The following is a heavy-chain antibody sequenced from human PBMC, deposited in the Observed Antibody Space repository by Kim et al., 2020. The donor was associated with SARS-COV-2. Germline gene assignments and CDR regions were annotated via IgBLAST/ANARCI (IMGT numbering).Heavy chain of an antibody. D-gene: IGHD1-26*01. V-gene: IGHV4-39*07. Sequence: YKPALKRRVTISVETSKNQFSLKLSSVTAADTAGYYCARAGSYYYFDYWGQGTLVTVSS. CDR3: ARAGSYYYFDY. J-gene: IGHJ4*02.